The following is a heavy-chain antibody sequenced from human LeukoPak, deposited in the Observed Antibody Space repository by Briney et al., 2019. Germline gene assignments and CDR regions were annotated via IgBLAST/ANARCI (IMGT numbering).Heavy chain of an antibody. CDR3: ARAKKWLRFPSAGDKYYFDY. J-gene: IGHJ4*02. V-gene: IGHV4-34*01. D-gene: IGHD5-12*01. CDR1: GGSFSGYY. CDR2: INHSGST. Sequence: SETLSLTCAVYGGSFSGYYWSWIRQPPGKGLEWIEEINHSGSTNYNPSLKSRVTISVDTSKNQFSLKLSSVTAADTAVYYCARAKKWLRFPSAGDKYYFDYWGQGTLVTVSS.